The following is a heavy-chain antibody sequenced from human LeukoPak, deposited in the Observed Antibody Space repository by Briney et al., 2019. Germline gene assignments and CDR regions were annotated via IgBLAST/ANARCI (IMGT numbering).Heavy chain of an antibody. V-gene: IGHV4-59*01. D-gene: IGHD4-17*01. J-gene: IGHJ4*02. CDR1: GGSISSLY. CDR3: ARRGYGDYADY. CDR2: IYYTGST. Sequence: SETLSLTCSVSGGSISSLYWSWIRQPPGKGLEWIGYIYYTGSTNYNPSLKSRVTMSVDTSKNQFSLRLSSVTAADTAVYYCARRGYGDYADYWGQGSLVTVSS.